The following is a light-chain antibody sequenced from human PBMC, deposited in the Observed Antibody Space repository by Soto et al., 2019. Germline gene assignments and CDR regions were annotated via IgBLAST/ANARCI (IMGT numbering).Light chain of an antibody. CDR1: SSNIGSNY. Sequence: QSVLTQPPSSSGTPGQRVTISCSGSSSNIGSNYVYWYQHLTGTAPKLLIYRNNQRPSGVPDRFSGSKSGTSASLAISGLRSEDEDDYYCATWDDSLSNYVFGTGTKLTVL. V-gene: IGLV1-47*01. CDR2: RNN. J-gene: IGLJ1*01. CDR3: ATWDDSLSNYV.